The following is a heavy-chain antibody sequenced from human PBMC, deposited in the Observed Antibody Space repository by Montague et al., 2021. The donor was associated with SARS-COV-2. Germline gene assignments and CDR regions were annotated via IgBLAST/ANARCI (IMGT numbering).Heavy chain of an antibody. V-gene: IGHV3-23*01. CDR3: AKDRGRTIFGVATLHNTLFDY. CDR2: ISGSGGST. J-gene: IGHJ4*02. Sequence: SLRLSCAASGFTFSSYAMSWVRQAPGKGLEWVSAISGSGGSTYYADSVKGRFTISRDNSKNTLYLQMNSLRAEDTAVYYCAKDRGRTIFGVATLHNTLFDYWGQGTLVTVSS. CDR1: GFTFSSYA. D-gene: IGHD3-3*01.